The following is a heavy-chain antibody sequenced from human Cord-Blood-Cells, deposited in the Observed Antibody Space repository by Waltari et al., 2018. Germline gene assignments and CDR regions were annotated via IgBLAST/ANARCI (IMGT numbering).Heavy chain of an antibody. D-gene: IGHD3-16*01. CDR2: INPNSGGT. CDR3: ARDPGGEGAFDL. J-gene: IGHJ2*01. V-gene: IGHV1-2*02. Sequence: QVQLVQSGAEVKKPGASVKVSCKASGYTFTGYYMHWVRQAPGQGLEWMGWINPNSGGTNYAQKFPGRVPMTRDTSISTAYRGLSRRRSDDPAVYYWARDPGGEGAFDLWGRGTLVTVSS. CDR1: GYTFTGYY.